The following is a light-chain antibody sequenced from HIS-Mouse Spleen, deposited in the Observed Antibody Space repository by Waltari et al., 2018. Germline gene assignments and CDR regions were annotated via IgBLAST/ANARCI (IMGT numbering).Light chain of an antibody. V-gene: IGLV2-14*02. J-gene: IGLJ3*02. CDR1: SSDVGSYNL. CDR2: EGS. Sequence: QSALTQPASVSGSPGQSITISCTGTSSDVGSYNLVSWYQQHPGKAPKLMIYEGSKRPSGVSNRFSGSKSGNTASLAISGLRSEDEADYYCAAWDDRLSGPVFGGGTKLTVL. CDR3: AAWDDRLSGPV.